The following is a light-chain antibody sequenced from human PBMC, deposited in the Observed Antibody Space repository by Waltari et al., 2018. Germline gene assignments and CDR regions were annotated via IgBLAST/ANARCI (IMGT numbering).Light chain of an antibody. CDR1: QTISSY. V-gene: IGKV1-17*03. CDR2: AAS. J-gene: IGKJ3*01. Sequence: DIQMTQSPSSLSASVGVRVTITCRASQTISSYLAWYQQKPGKVPKLLIYAASSLESGVPSRFSGSGSGTEFTLTISSLQPEELGTDYCQQHKSHAFTFGPGTKLDIK. CDR3: QQHKSHAFT.